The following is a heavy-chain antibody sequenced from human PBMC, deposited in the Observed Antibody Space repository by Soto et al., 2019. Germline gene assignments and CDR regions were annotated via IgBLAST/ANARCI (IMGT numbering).Heavy chain of an antibody. J-gene: IGHJ6*02. D-gene: IGHD3-9*01. Sequence: PSETLSLTCAVYGGSFSGYYWSWIRQPPGKGLEWIGEINHSGSTNYNPSLKSRVTISVDTSKNQFSLKLSSVTAADTAVYYCARERYDILTGSSYYYYGMDVWGQGTTVTVSS. CDR1: GGSFSGYY. CDR2: INHSGST. V-gene: IGHV4-34*01. CDR3: ARERYDILTGSSYYYYGMDV.